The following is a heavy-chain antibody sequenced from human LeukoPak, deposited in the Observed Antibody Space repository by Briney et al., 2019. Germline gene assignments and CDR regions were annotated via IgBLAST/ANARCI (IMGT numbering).Heavy chain of an antibody. J-gene: IGHJ2*01. D-gene: IGHD4-17*01. CDR2: IIPIFGTA. V-gene: IGHV1-69*13. CDR3: ARDQNGDYAPHWYLDL. CDR1: GGTFSSYA. Sequence: ASVKVSCKASGGTFSSYAISWVRQAPGQGLEWMGGIIPIFGTANYAQKFQGRVTITADESTSTAYMELSSLRSEDTAVYYCARDQNGDYAPHWYLDLWGRGTLVTVSS.